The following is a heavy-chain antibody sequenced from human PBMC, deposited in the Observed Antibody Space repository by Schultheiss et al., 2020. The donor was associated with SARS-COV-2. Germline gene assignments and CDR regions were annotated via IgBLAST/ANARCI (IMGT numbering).Heavy chain of an antibody. V-gene: IGHV3-33*08. CDR2: IWYDGSNK. CDR1: GFTFSSYE. D-gene: IGHD6-19*01. CDR3: ARDRWSEWLVDY. Sequence: GGSLRLSCAASGFTFSSYEMNWVRQAPGKGLEWVAVIWYDGSNKYYADSVKGRFTISRDNAKKSLYLHMNSLRVEDTAVYYCARDRWSEWLVDYWGQGTTVTVSS. J-gene: IGHJ4*03.